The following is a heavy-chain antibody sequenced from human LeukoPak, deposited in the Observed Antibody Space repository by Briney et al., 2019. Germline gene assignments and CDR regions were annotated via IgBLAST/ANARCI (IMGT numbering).Heavy chain of an antibody. CDR1: EFTFSNYW. CDR3: ARARTATYNVFADF. CDR2: INEDETER. D-gene: IGHD3-3*01. Sequence: GGSLRLSCVASEFTFSNYWMSWLRQTPGKGLEWVANINEDETERYYVASVEGRLTVSRDNGKNSLYLQMNGLRAEDSAVFYCARARTATYNVFADFWGQGTLVTVSS. V-gene: IGHV3-7*01. J-gene: IGHJ4*02.